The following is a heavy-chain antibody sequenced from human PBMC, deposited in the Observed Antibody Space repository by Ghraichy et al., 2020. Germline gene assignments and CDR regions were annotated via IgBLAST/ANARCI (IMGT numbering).Heavy chain of an antibody. V-gene: IGHV4-59*01. Sequence: SETLSLTCTVSGGSISSYYWSWIRQPPGKGLEWIGYIYYSGSTNYNPSLKSRVTISVDTSKNQFSLKLSSVTAADTAVYYCAREGGPPSIAAAPMDVWGQGTTVTVSS. CDR1: GGSISSYY. D-gene: IGHD6-13*01. J-gene: IGHJ6*02. CDR3: AREGGPPSIAAAPMDV. CDR2: IYYSGST.